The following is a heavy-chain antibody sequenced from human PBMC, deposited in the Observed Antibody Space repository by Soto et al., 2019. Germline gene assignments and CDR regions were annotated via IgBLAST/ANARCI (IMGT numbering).Heavy chain of an antibody. D-gene: IGHD3-22*01. V-gene: IGHV3-48*02. CDR2: ISSSSSAI. Sequence: PGGSLRLSCAASGFTFNRYSMNWVRQAPGKGLEWVSYISSSSSAIYYTDSVKGRFTISRDNAKNSLYLQMNSLRDEDTAVYNCARTDDRSGHYHDAFDIWGQGTMVTVSS. CDR1: GFTFNRYS. CDR3: ARTDDRSGHYHDAFDI. J-gene: IGHJ3*02.